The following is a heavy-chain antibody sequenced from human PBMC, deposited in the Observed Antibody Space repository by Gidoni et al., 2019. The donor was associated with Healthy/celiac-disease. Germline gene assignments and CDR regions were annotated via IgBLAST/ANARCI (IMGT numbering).Heavy chain of an antibody. CDR3: AREVPRYCSGGSCYSGNWFDP. Sequence: QLQLQESGPGLVKPSETRSLTCTVSGGSISSSSYYWGWIRQPPGKGLEWIGSIYYSGSTYYNPSLKSRVTISVDTSKNQFSLKLSSVTAADTAVYYCAREVPRYCSGGSCYSGNWFDPWGQGTLVTVSS. CDR1: GGSISSSSYY. V-gene: IGHV4-39*07. CDR2: IYYSGST. J-gene: IGHJ5*02. D-gene: IGHD2-15*01.